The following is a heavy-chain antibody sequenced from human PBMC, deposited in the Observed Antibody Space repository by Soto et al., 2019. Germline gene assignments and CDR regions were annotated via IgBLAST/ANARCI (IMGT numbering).Heavy chain of an antibody. D-gene: IGHD6-13*01. J-gene: IGHJ3*02. CDR3: AREQQLVRAFDI. Sequence: PSETLSLTCTVSGGSISSYCWSWIRQPPGKGLEWIGYIYYSGSTNYNPSLKSRVTISVDTSKNQFSLKLGSVTAADTAVYYCAREQQLVRAFDIWGQGTMVTVSS. V-gene: IGHV4-59*01. CDR2: IYYSGST. CDR1: GGSISSYC.